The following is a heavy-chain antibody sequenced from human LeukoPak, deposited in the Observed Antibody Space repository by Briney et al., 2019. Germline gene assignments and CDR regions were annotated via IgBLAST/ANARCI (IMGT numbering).Heavy chain of an antibody. V-gene: IGHV3-48*03. CDR3: ARDYDYIWGSFPYYFDY. CDR1: GFTFSSYE. CDR2: ISTSGSTI. D-gene: IGHD3-16*01. Sequence: GGSLRLSCAASGFTFSSYEMNWVRQAPGKGLEWVSYISTSGSTIYYADSVEGRFTISRDNAKNSLYLQMNSLRAEDTAVYYCARDYDYIWGSFPYYFDYWGQGTLVTVSS. J-gene: IGHJ4*02.